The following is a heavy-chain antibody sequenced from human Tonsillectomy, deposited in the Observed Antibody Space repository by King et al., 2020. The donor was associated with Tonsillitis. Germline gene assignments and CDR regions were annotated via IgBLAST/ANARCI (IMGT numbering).Heavy chain of an antibody. D-gene: IGHD2-2*02. V-gene: IGHV1-69*01. J-gene: IGHJ6*02. CDR2: SIPIFCTT. CDR3: ARDDIVVVPAAIGGYYYYGMDV. CDR1: GGTFSTFA. Sequence: QLVQSGGEVKKPGSSVKVSCKASGGTFSTFASSWVRQAPGQGLEWRGGSIPIFCTTNYAQKVRGRVMMTADESTSTAYMELSSLRSEDTAVYYCARDDIVVVPAAIGGYYYYGMDVWGQGTTVTVSS.